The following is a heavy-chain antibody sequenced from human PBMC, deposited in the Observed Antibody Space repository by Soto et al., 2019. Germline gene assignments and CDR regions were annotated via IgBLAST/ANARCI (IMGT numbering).Heavy chain of an antibody. D-gene: IGHD3-10*01. CDR2: INTANGNT. V-gene: IGHV1-3*04. Sequence: QVHLVQSGAEVKKPGASVKVSCKASGYTFPSHGIHWVRQAPGQSLEWMGWINTANGNTKYSQRFQGRVTITRDTSATIVYMELSSLTSDDTDTYYCARSAELTVRSSGDFWGQGALVTVSS. CDR1: GYTFPSHG. CDR3: ARSAELTVRSSGDF. J-gene: IGHJ4*02.